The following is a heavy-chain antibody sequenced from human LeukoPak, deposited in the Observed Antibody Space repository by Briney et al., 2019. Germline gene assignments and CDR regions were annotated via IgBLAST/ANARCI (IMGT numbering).Heavy chain of an antibody. CDR2: IYYSGST. D-gene: IGHD6-19*01. V-gene: IGHV4-59*08. Sequence: SETLSLTCTASGGSISSYYWSWIRQPPGKGLEWIGYIYYSGSTNYNPSLKSRVTISVDTSKNQFSLKLSSVTAADTAVYYCARQGIAVAGNAVFDYWGQGTLVTVSS. CDR1: GGSISSYY. J-gene: IGHJ4*02. CDR3: ARQGIAVAGNAVFDY.